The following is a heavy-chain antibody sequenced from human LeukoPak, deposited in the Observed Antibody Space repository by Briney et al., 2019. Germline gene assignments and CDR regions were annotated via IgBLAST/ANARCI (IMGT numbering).Heavy chain of an antibody. D-gene: IGHD3-3*01. CDR3: ARGSSLRIYYDFWSGYHKNAFDI. Sequence: PGGSLRLSCAASGFTFSSYWMSWVRQAPGKGLEWVANIKPDGSEKYYVDSVKGRFTISRDNSKNTLYLQMNSLRAEDTAVYYCARGSSLRIYYDFWSGYHKNAFDIWGQGTMVTVSS. J-gene: IGHJ3*02. V-gene: IGHV3-7*01. CDR1: GFTFSSYW. CDR2: IKPDGSEK.